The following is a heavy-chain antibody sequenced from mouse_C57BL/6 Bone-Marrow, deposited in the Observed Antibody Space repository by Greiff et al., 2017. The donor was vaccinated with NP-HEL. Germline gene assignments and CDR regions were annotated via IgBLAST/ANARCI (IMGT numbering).Heavy chain of an antibody. CDR3: AKWGTTVVARHY. D-gene: IGHD1-1*01. V-gene: IGHV1-64*01. CDR1: GYTFTSYW. J-gene: IGHJ2*01. CDR2: IHPNSGST. Sequence: VQLQQPGAELVKPGASVKLSCKASGYTFTSYWMHWVKQRPGQGLEWIGMIHPNSGSTNYNEKFKSKATLTVDKSSSTAYMQLSRLTSEDSAVYYSAKWGTTVVARHYWGQGTTLTVSS.